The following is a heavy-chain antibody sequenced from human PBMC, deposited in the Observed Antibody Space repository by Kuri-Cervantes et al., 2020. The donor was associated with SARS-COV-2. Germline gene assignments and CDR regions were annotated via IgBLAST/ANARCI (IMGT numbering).Heavy chain of an antibody. CDR3: AREKEYCSSTSCYAAFDY. D-gene: IGHD2-2*01. V-gene: IGHV3-23*01. J-gene: IGHJ4*02. CDR1: GLTFSSYA. Sequence: GGSLRLSCAASGLTFSSYAMSWVRQAPGKGLEWVSAISGSGGSTYYADSVKGRFTISRDNAENSLYLQMNSLRAEDTAVYYCAREKEYCSSTSCYAAFDYWGQGTLVTVSS. CDR2: ISGSGGST.